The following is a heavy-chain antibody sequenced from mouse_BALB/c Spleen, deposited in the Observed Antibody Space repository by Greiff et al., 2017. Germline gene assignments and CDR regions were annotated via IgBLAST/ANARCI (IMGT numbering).Heavy chain of an antibody. CDR2: ISYDGSN. CDR3: ARASDYYGSSHYAMDY. CDR1: GYSITSGYY. V-gene: IGHV3-6*02. Sequence: EVKLLESGPGLVKPSQSLSLTCSVTGYSITSGYYWNWIRQFPGNKLEWMGYISYDGSNNYNPSLKNRISITRDTSKNQFFLKLNSVTTEDTATYYCARASDYYGSSHYAMDYWGQGTSVTVSS. D-gene: IGHD1-1*01. J-gene: IGHJ4*01.